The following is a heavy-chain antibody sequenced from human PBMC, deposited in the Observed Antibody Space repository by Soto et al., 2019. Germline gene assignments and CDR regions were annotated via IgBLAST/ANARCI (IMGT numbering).Heavy chain of an antibody. CDR3: ARDGNSPPFFDY. Sequence: PGGSRRLSCAVSGFTVSNNYMSWVRQAPGKGLEWVSSISSSSSYIYYADSGKGRFTISRDNAKNSLYLQMNSLRAEDTAVYYCARDGNSPPFFDYWGQGTLDT. CDR1: GFTVSNNY. J-gene: IGHJ4*02. D-gene: IGHD3-16*01. V-gene: IGHV3-21*01. CDR2: ISSSSSYI.